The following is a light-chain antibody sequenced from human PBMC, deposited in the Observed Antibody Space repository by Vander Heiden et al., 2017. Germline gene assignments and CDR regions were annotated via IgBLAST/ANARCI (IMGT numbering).Light chain of an antibody. CDR3: QQRSNWPLFT. CDR1: QSVSSY. CDR2: NAS. J-gene: IGKJ3*01. V-gene: IGKV3-11*01. Sequence: EIVLTQSQATMSLSPGERSTLPCRASQSVSSYLAWYQQKPGQAPRLLIYNASNRATGIPARFSGSGSGTDFTLTMSSLEPEDFAVYYCQQRSNWPLFTFGHGTNVDIK.